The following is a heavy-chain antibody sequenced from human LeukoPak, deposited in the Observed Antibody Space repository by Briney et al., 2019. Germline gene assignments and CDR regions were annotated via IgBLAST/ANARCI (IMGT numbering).Heavy chain of an antibody. Sequence: ASVTVSCKASGYTFTSYGISWVRQAPGQGLEWMGWISAYNGNTNYAQKLQGRVTMTTDTSTSTAYMELGSLRSDDTAVYYCARGPWSGYSSSWIFDYWGQGTLVTVSS. J-gene: IGHJ4*02. D-gene: IGHD6-13*01. CDR1: GYTFTSYG. CDR2: ISAYNGNT. V-gene: IGHV1-18*01. CDR3: ARGPWSGYSSSWIFDY.